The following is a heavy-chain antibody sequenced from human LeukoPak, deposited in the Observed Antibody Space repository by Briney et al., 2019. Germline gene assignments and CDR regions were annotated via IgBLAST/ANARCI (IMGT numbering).Heavy chain of an antibody. CDR2: IWYDGSNK. CDR1: GFTFNSYG. J-gene: IGHJ3*02. V-gene: IGHV3-33*01. Sequence: PGRSLRLSCAASGFTFNSYGMHWVRQAPGKGLEWVAVIWYDGSNKYYADSVKGRFTISRDNSKNTLYLQMNSLRAEDTAVYYCARGFIAAAGTNSAFDIWGQGTMVTVSS. D-gene: IGHD6-13*01. CDR3: ARGFIAAAGTNSAFDI.